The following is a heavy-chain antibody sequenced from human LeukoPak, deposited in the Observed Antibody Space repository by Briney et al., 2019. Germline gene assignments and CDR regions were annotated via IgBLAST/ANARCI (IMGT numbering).Heavy chain of an antibody. D-gene: IGHD6-13*01. CDR3: ARGPGSSWYGD. CDR1: GGSISIGDYY. Sequence: PSETLSPTCPVSGGSISIGDYYWAWIRQPPGKGLRWIVYLYYTGSTYCNPSRMTRLITSLGTSHTQCSLKLSSVTAADTAVYYFARGPGSSWYGDWVPGTPVTVS. CDR2: LYYTGST. J-gene: IGHJ4*02. V-gene: IGHV4-30-4*02.